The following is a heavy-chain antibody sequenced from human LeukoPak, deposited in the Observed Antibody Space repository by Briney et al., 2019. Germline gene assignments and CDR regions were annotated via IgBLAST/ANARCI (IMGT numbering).Heavy chain of an antibody. V-gene: IGHV3-74*01. CDR1: GFTFSSYW. CDR2: INSDGSST. D-gene: IGHD3-3*01. CDR3: ASAYDFWSGYSKIDY. Sequence: GGSLRLSCAASGFTFSSYWMHWVRQAPGKGLVWVSRINSDGSSTSYADSVKGRFTISRDNAKNSLYLQMNSLRAEDTAVYYCASAYDFWSGYSKIDYWGQGTLVTVSS. J-gene: IGHJ4*02.